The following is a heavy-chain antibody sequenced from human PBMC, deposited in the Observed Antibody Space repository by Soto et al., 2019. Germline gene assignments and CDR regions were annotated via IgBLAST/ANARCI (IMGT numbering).Heavy chain of an antibody. CDR3: ARARATIAAAAIFDC. CDR2: VYRTGST. D-gene: IGHD6-13*01. J-gene: IGHJ4*02. Sequence: QVQLQESGPGLVKPSGTLALTCAVSGGSISTPNWWSWVRQPPGKGLEWIGEVYRTGSTNYNPSLERRLTISVDTSKNQFSLKLTSVTAADTAVYYCARARATIAAAAIFDCWGQGTLVTVSS. V-gene: IGHV4-4*02. CDR1: GGSISTPNW.